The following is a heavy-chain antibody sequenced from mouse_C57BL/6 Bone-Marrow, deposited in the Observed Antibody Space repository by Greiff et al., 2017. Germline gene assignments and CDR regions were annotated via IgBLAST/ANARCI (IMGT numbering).Heavy chain of an antibody. Sequence: EVQVEESGGGLVKPGGSLKLSCAASGFTFSDYGMHWVRQAPETWLEWVAYFSSGSSTIYYADTVKGRFTIARDYDKNTLFLQMTSLRSEDTAMYYCAILYVDYFDKWGQGTTLTVSS. J-gene: IGHJ2*01. CDR1: GFTFSDYG. CDR2: FSSGSSTI. CDR3: AILYVDYFDK. D-gene: IGHD2-3*01. V-gene: IGHV5-17*01.